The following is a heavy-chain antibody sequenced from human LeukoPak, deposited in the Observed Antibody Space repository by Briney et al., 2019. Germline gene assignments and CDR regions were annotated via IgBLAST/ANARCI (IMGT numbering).Heavy chain of an antibody. D-gene: IGHD1-20*01. V-gene: IGHV3-21*01. CDR3: ARDNWNDAPGGFDP. J-gene: IGHJ5*02. Sequence: KTGGSLRLSCAASGFTFSSYSMNWVRQAPGKGLEWXXSITRSSTSTYYTDSVRGRFTISRDNAKNSLYLQMNSLRAEDTAVYYCARDNWNDAPGGFDPWGQGTLVTVSS. CDR1: GFTFSSYS. CDR2: ITRSSTST.